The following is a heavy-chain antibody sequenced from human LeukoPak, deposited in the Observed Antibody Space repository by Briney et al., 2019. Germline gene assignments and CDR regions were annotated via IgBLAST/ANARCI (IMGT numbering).Heavy chain of an antibody. V-gene: IGHV1-2*02. J-gene: IGHJ4*02. CDR2: IIPDSGGT. CDR3: STEDKYCTGANCGVF. CDR1: GYILTEYY. Sequence: ASVKVSCKASGYILTEYYVQWVRQAPGQRLEWIGFIIPDSGGTTYQHKFQGRVTMTRDTSISTFYMELSSLRPDDTAVYYCSTEDKYCTGANCGVFWGQGTLITVSS. D-gene: IGHD2-8*02.